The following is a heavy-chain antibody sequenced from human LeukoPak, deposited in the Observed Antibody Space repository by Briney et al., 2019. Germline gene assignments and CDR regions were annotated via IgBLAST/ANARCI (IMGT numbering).Heavy chain of an antibody. V-gene: IGHV4-34*01. CDR2: INHSGST. CDR3: ARPSGSPYYFDY. J-gene: IGHJ4*02. CDR1: GGSFSGYY. D-gene: IGHD3-22*01. Sequence: PSKTLSLTCAVYGGSFSGYYWSWIRQPPGKGLEWIGEINHSGSTNYNPSLKSRVTISVDTSKNQFSLKLSSVTAADTAVYYCARPSGSPYYFDYWGQGTLVTVSS.